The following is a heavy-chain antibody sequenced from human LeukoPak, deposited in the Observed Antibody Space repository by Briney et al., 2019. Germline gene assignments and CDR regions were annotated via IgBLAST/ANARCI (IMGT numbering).Heavy chain of an antibody. CDR2: IYPGDSDT. V-gene: IGHV5-51*01. CDR3: ARVPYFESSGPQKAAFDI. Sequence: GESLKISCKGSGYSFTRHWIGWVRQMPGKVLEWMGIIYPGDSDTRYSPSFQGQVTISADKNISTAYLQWSSLKASDTAMYFCARVPYFESSGPQKAAFDIWGQGTMVTVSS. J-gene: IGHJ3*02. D-gene: IGHD3-22*01. CDR1: GYSFTRHW.